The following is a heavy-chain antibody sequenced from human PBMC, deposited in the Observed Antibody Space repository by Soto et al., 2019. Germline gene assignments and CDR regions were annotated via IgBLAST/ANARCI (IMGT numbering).Heavy chain of an antibody. CDR2: ISYDGSDK. D-gene: IGHD6-13*01. CDR1: GFTFKSYT. V-gene: IGHV3-30-3*01. CDR3: ACVQLTVYSSHGLDV. J-gene: IGHJ6*02. Sequence: QVQLVESGGGVVQPGRSVRISCTASGFTFKSYTFQWVRQAPGKGLEWVAVISYDGSDKDYADSVRVRFTFSSDNSTDTLYLQLNIVKPADTALYFCACVQLTVYSSHGLDVWRQWSMVTVSS.